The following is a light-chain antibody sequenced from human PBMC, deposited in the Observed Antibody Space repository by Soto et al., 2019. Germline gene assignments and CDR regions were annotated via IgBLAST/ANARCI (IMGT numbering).Light chain of an antibody. CDR1: SSDVGGYNY. CDR2: EVS. CDR3: SSYTSSSTLV. V-gene: IGLV2-14*01. Sequence: QSVLTQPASVSGSAGQSITISCTGTSSDVGGYNYVSWYQQHPGKAPKLMIYEVSNRPSGVSNRFSGSKSGNTASLTISGXQAEDEADYYCSSYTSSSTLVFGTGTRSPS. J-gene: IGLJ1*01.